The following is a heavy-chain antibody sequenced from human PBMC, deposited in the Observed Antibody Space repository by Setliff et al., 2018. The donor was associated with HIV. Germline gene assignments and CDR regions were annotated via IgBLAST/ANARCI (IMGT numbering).Heavy chain of an antibody. V-gene: IGHV3-23*01. Sequence: PSETLSLTCAVYGGSFSGYYWSWIRQPPGKRLEWVSTISDSGGRAYYADSVKGRFTISRDNSKNTLYLQMNSLRAEDTAIYYCAKPLIGTTTHFDYWGQGTLVTVSS. CDR1: GGSFSGYY. J-gene: IGHJ4*02. CDR3: AKPLIGTTTHFDY. CDR2: ISDSGGRA. D-gene: IGHD1-26*01.